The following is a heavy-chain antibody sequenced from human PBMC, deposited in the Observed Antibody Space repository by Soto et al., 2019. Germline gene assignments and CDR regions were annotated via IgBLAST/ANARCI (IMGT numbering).Heavy chain of an antibody. D-gene: IGHD5-18*01. V-gene: IGHV4-30-4*01. CDR3: ARARLSFVAAMVAYFDY. CDR2: IYYSGST. Sequence: SETLSLTCTVSGGSISSGDYYWSWIRQPPGKGLEWIGYIYYSGSTYYNPSLKSRVTISVDTSKNQFSLKLSSVTAADTAVYYCARARLSFVAAMVAYFDYWGQGTLVTVSS. J-gene: IGHJ4*02. CDR1: GGSISSGDYY.